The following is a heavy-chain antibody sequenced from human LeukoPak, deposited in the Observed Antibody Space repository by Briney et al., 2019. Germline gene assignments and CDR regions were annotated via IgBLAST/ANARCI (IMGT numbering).Heavy chain of an antibody. CDR1: GFTFSSYW. J-gene: IGHJ4*02. Sequence: PGGSLRLSCAASGFTFSSYWMHWVRQAPGEGLVWVSRINTDGSSTSYADSVKGRFTISRDNAKNTLYLQMNSLRAEDTAVYYCARGRGEYYYDSSGFGGYWGQGTLVTVSS. CDR3: ARGRGEYYYDSSGFGGY. CDR2: INTDGSST. D-gene: IGHD3-22*01. V-gene: IGHV3-74*01.